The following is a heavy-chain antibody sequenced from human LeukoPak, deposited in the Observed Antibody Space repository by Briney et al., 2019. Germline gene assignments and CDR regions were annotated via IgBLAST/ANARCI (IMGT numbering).Heavy chain of an antibody. CDR2: IYYTGIT. CDR1: GGSISSFY. CDR3: ARATGSGRTENAFDI. D-gene: IGHD3-10*01. V-gene: IGHV4-59*01. Sequence: PSETLSLTCTVSGGSISSFYWSWIRQPPGKGLEWIGYIYYTGITNYNPSLKSRVTISVDTSKNQFSLKLSSVTAADTAVYYCARATGSGRTENAFDIWGQGTMVTVSS. J-gene: IGHJ3*02.